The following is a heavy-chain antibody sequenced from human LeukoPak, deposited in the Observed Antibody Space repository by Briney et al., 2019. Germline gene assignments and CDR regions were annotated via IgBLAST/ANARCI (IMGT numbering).Heavy chain of an antibody. CDR2: ISYIGST. CDR3: ARDLVTVTKGFDI. Sequence: SETLSLTCAVSGDSFSSHYWTWIRQPPGRGLEWIGYISYIGSTNYNPSLKSRVTISIDTSKNQFSLKLSSVTTADTAVYYCARDLVTVTKGFDIWGLGTMVSVSS. CDR1: GDSFSSHY. D-gene: IGHD4-17*01. J-gene: IGHJ3*02. V-gene: IGHV4-59*11.